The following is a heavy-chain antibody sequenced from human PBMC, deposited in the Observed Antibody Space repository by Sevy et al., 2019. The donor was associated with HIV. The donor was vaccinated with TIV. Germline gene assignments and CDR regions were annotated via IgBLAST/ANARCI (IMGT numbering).Heavy chain of an antibody. J-gene: IGHJ6*02. D-gene: IGHD6-13*01. Sequence: SETLSLTCTVSGYSISSGYYWGWIRQPPGKGLEWIGSIYHSGSTYYNPSLKSRVTISVDTSKNQFSLKLSSVTAADMAVYYCASGGSSWLDYYYYGMDVWGQGTTVTVSS. CDR3: ASGGSSWLDYYYYGMDV. V-gene: IGHV4-38-2*02. CDR1: GYSISSGYY. CDR2: IYHSGST.